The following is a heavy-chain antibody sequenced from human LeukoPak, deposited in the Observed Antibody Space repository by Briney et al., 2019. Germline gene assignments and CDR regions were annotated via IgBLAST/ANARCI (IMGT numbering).Heavy chain of an antibody. CDR2: IYYSGST. Sequence: PSETLSLTCTVSGGSISSSSYYWGWIRQPPGKGLEWIGSIYYSGSTYYNPSLKSRVTISVDTFKNQFSLKLSSVTAADTAAYYCARVSRSSSRGFDYWGQGTLVTVSS. CDR1: GGSISSSSYY. V-gene: IGHV4-39*07. CDR3: ARVSRSSSRGFDY. D-gene: IGHD6-13*01. J-gene: IGHJ4*02.